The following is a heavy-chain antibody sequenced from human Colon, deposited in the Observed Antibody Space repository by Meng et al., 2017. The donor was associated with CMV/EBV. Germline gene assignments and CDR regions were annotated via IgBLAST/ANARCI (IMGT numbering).Heavy chain of an antibody. CDR3: ARDRALES. V-gene: IGHV3-30*02. CDR1: GIRLSSHG. D-gene: IGHD3-10*01. J-gene: IGHJ5*02. CDR2: MRNDRNVI. Sequence: GGSLRLSCATSGIRLSSHGLHWVRQAPGKGLEWVAYMRNDRNVIQYGNSVKGRFTISRDDSKNMFFLEMSSLKIEDTAVYYCARDRALESWGQGTLVTVSS.